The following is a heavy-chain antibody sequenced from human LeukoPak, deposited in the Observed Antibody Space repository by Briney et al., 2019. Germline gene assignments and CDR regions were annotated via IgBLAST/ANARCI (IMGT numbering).Heavy chain of an antibody. CDR2: IYYTGDT. V-gene: IGHV4-31*03. J-gene: IGHJ4*02. CDR3: EKVGGHSNS. CDR1: GGSITSNIFY. Sequence: PSQTLSLTCTVSGGSITSNIFYWNWIRQPPGKGLEWIGYIYYTGDTFHTPSLKSRVMISLGTSENQFSLKMSSVTAADTAMYYCEKVGGHSNSWGPGTPVTVSS. D-gene: IGHD4-23*01.